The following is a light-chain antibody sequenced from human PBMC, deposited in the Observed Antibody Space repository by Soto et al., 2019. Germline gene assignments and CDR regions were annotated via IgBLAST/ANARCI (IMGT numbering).Light chain of an antibody. Sequence: EIVMTQSPATLSVSPGERATLSCRASQSVSSNSAWYQQKPGQAPRLLIYDASKRATGIPARFSGSGFGTDFTLTINRLEPEDVAVYYCQQYEAVVTFGQGTKVDIK. V-gene: IGKV3D-15*01. CDR3: QQYEAVVT. CDR1: QSVSSN. CDR2: DAS. J-gene: IGKJ1*01.